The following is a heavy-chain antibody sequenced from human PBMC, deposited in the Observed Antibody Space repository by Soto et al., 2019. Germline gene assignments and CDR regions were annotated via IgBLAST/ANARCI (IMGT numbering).Heavy chain of an antibody. CDR1: GFTFSNYA. J-gene: IGHJ6*02. Sequence: GGSLRLSCAASGFTFSNYAMTWVRQAPGKGLEWVAVISYDGTNKYYADSVRGRFTISRDNSKNTLFLQMNSLRAEDTAVYYCAKDGGGYNYGYVMLDKYYYGMDVWGQGTTVTVSS. V-gene: IGHV3-30-3*01. D-gene: IGHD5-18*01. CDR2: ISYDGTNK. CDR3: AKDGGGYNYGYVMLDKYYYGMDV.